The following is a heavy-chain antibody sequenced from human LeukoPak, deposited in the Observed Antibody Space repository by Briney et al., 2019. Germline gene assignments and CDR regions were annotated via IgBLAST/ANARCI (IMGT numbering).Heavy chain of an antibody. CDR3: AREWGTATGFNWFDP. D-gene: IGHD3-16*01. CDR2: ISRSGHSI. J-gene: IGHJ5*02. V-gene: IGHV3-48*04. Sequence: GGSLRLSCAASGFNFTTYGMTWVRQAPVKGLEWVSYISRSGHSIYYADSVNGRFTISRDDAKNSLYLQMNSLRAEDTAVYYCAREWGTATGFNWFDPWGQGTLVTVSS. CDR1: GFNFTTYG.